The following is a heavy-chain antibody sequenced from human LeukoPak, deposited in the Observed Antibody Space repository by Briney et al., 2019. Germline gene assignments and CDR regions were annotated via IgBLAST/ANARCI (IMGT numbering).Heavy chain of an antibody. Sequence: GGSLRLSCAASGFTFSDYYMSWIRQAPGKGLEWVSYISSSGSTIYYADSVKGRFTISRDNAKNSLYLQMNSLRAEDTAEYYCAGTVGPYNWFDPWGQGTLVTVSS. J-gene: IGHJ5*02. CDR1: GFTFSDYY. CDR3: AGTVGPYNWFDP. CDR2: ISSSGSTI. V-gene: IGHV3-11*01.